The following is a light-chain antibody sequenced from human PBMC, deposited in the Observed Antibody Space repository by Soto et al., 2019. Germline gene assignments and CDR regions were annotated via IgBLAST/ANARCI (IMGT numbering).Light chain of an antibody. V-gene: IGLV2-14*01. CDR2: DVS. J-gene: IGLJ2*01. CDR1: SSDVGGYNY. CDR3: SSYTGSSTHV. Sequence: QSVLTQPASVSGSPGQSITISCTGTSSDVGGYNYVSWYQQHPGKAPKLMIYDVSNRPSGVSNRFSGSKSGNTASLTISGLQAEDEADYYCSSYTGSSTHVFGEGTKLTVL.